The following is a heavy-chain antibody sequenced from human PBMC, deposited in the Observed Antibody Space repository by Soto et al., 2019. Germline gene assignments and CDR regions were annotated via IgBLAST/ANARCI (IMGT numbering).Heavy chain of an antibody. CDR3: ARESSSSWYGDYYYGMDV. V-gene: IGHV3-13*04. J-gene: IGHJ6*02. D-gene: IGHD6-13*01. CDR2: IGTAGDT. Sequence: PGGSLRLSCAASGFTFSSYDMHWVRQATGKVLEWVSAIGTAGDTYYPGSVKGRFTISRENAKNSLYLQMNSLRAGDTAVYHCARESSSSWYGDYYYGMDVWGQGTTVTVSS. CDR1: GFTFSSYD.